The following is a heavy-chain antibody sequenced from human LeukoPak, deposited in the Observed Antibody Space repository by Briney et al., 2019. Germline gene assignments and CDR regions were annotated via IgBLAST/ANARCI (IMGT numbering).Heavy chain of an antibody. CDR2: THSSGGT. CDR1: GLTGSHNY. D-gene: IGHD4-17*01. CDR3: IVFGDSNH. V-gene: IGHV3-53*01. J-gene: IGHJ5*02. Sequence: GGSLRLSCAASGLTGSHNYVSWVRQAPGKGLEWVSATHSSGGTYYADSVKGRFTISRDTSKNTLYLQINSLSVEDTAVYYCIVFGDSNHWGQGTLVTVSS.